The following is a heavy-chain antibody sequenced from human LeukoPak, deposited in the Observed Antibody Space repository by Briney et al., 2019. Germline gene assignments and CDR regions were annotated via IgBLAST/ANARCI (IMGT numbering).Heavy chain of an antibody. V-gene: IGHV4-34*01. CDR3: ARVIGDSFGGSSSWYRYYYYYMDV. J-gene: IGHJ6*03. Sequence: SETLSLTCAVYGGSFSGYYWSWIRQPPGKGLEWIGEINHSGSTNYNPSLKSRVTISVDTSKNQFSLKLSSVTAADTAVYYCARVIGDSFGGSSSWYRYYYYYMDVWGKGTTVIVSS. CDR1: GGSFSGYY. CDR2: INHSGST. D-gene: IGHD6-13*01.